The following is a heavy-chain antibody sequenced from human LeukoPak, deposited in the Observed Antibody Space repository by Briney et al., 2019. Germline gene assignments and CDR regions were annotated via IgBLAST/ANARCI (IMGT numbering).Heavy chain of an antibody. Sequence: PGGSLRLSCAASGFTFSSYSMNWVRQAPGKGLEWVSSISSSSSYIYYADSVKGRFTISRDNAKNSLYLQMNSLRAEDTAVYYCARGPRGYSYGSFSAGFDYWGQGTLVTVSS. CDR3: ARGPRGYSYGSFSAGFDY. D-gene: IGHD5-18*01. J-gene: IGHJ4*02. V-gene: IGHV3-21*01. CDR1: GFTFSSYS. CDR2: ISSSSSYI.